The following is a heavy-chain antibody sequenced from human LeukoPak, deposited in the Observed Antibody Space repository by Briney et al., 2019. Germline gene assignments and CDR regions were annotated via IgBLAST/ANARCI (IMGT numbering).Heavy chain of an antibody. Sequence: SQTLSLTCTVSGDSISGGGYYWSWIRQPPGKGLEWIGYIYYSGSTYYNPSLKSRVTISVDTSKNQFSLKLSSVTAADTAVYYCATTGGYGLGWGQGTLVTVSS. CDR2: IYYSGST. J-gene: IGHJ4*02. CDR1: GDSISGGGYY. V-gene: IGHV4-30-2*03. D-gene: IGHD3-16*01. CDR3: ATTGGYGLG.